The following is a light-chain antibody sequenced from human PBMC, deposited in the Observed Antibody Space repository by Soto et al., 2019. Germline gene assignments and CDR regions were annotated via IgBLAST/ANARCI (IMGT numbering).Light chain of an antibody. CDR3: QVWDSSAARV. V-gene: IGLV3-9*01. CDR1: NIGSKH. CDR2: RDS. Sequence: SYELTQPLSVSVALGQTARITCGGNNIGSKHVHWYQQKPGQAPVLVIYRDSNRPSGIPERFSGSNSGNTATLTISRAQAGDEADYYCQVWDSSAARVFGGGTTLTVL. J-gene: IGLJ3*02.